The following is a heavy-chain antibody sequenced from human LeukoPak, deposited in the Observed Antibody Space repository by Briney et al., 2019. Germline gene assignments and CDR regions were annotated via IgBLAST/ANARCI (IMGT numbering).Heavy chain of an antibody. CDR3: ARGGFYDFWSGYYSPHWFDP. Sequence: SGTLSLTCAVYGGSFSGYYWSWIRRPPGKGLEWIGEINHSGSTNYNPSLKSRVTISVDTSKNQFSLKLSSVTAADTAVYYCARGGFYDFWSGYYSPHWFDPWGQGTLVTVSS. CDR1: GGSFSGYY. D-gene: IGHD3-3*01. V-gene: IGHV4-34*01. J-gene: IGHJ5*02. CDR2: INHSGST.